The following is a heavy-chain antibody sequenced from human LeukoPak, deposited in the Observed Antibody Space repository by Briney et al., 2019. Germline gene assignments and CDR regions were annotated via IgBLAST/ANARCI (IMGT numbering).Heavy chain of an antibody. Sequence: ASVKVSRKASGYTFTGYYMHWVRQAPGQGPEWMGWINPNSGGTNYAQKFQGRVTMTRDTSISTAYMELSRLRSDDTAVYYCARDHYYGSGSYRNDAFDIWGQGTMVTVSS. D-gene: IGHD3-10*01. CDR2: INPNSGGT. J-gene: IGHJ3*02. CDR3: ARDHYYGSGSYRNDAFDI. V-gene: IGHV1-2*02. CDR1: GYTFTGYY.